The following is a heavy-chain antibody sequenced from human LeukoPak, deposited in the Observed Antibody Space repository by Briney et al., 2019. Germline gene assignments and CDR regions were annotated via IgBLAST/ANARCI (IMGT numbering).Heavy chain of an antibody. CDR1: GFTVSSNY. V-gene: IGHV3-53*01. Sequence: GGSLRLSCAASGFTVSSNYMSWVRQAPGKGLEWASVIYSGGSTYYADSVKGRFTIPRDNSKNTLYLQMNSLRAEDTAVYYCARGEFDSSSTSCFYYFDYWGQGTLVTVSS. CDR3: ARGEFDSSSTSCFYYFDY. CDR2: IYSGGST. D-gene: IGHD2-2*01. J-gene: IGHJ4*02.